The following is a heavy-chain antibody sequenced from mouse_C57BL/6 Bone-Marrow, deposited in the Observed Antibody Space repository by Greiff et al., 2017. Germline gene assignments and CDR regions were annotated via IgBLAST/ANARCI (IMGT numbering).Heavy chain of an antibody. CDR3: ARDGYWFAY. D-gene: IGHD2-2*01. Sequence: ESGPGLVKPSQSLSLTCSVTGYSITSGYYWNWIRQFPGNKLEWMGYISYDGSNNYNPSLKNRISITRGTSKNQFFLKLNSVTTEDTATYYCARDGYWFAYWGQGTLVTVSA. CDR2: ISYDGSN. V-gene: IGHV3-6*01. CDR1: GYSITSGYY. J-gene: IGHJ3*01.